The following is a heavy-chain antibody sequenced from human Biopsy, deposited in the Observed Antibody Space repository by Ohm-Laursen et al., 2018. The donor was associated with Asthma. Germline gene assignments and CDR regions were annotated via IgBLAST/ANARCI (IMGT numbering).Heavy chain of an antibody. CDR3: ARAPYSDAIDS. Sequence: SVKVSRKTSGFPFTAYYIHWVRQAPGQGLEWMGWISLNTGDANLAQKFRGWVTMTRDTSISTAYLVLSGLKSHDTAVYYCARAPYSDAIDSWGQGTLVAVSS. V-gene: IGHV1-2*04. CDR1: GFPFTAYY. CDR2: ISLNTGDA. J-gene: IGHJ4*02. D-gene: IGHD1-26*01.